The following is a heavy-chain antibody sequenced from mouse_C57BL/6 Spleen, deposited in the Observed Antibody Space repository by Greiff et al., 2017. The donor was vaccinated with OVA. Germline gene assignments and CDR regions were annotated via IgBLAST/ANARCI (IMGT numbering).Heavy chain of an antibody. CDR3: AKEAVARGD. J-gene: IGHJ2*01. Sequence: VQLQQSGPELVKPGASVKISCKASGYSFTDYYMNWVKPSTGKSLEWIGVINPNYGTTSYNQKFKGKATLTVDKSSSTAYMQLNGLTSEDSAVYYWAKEAVARGDWGQGTTLTVSS. V-gene: IGHV1-39*01. CDR1: GYSFTDYY. CDR2: INPNYGTT.